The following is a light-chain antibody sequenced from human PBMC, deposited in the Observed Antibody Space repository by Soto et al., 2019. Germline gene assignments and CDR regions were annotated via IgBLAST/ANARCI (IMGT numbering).Light chain of an antibody. V-gene: IGKV3-20*01. J-gene: IGKJ1*01. CDR3: QQYGRSPRT. Sequence: EIVLTQSPGTLSLSPGERATLSCRASQSVSSSYLAWHQQKPGQAPSLLIYGASSRATGIPDRFSGSGAGTDFTLTISRLAAEDFAVYYCQQYGRSPRTFGQGTQVEIK. CDR2: GAS. CDR1: QSVSSSY.